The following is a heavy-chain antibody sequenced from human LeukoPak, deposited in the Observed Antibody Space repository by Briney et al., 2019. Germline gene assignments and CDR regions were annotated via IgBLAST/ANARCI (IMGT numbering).Heavy chain of an antibody. CDR1: GFTFSSYA. CDR3: ARGGRIAVAAADY. CDR2: ISSNGGST. V-gene: IGHV3-64*01. Sequence: PGGSLRLSCAASGFTFSSYAMHWVRQAPGKGLEYVSAISSNGGSTYYANSVKGRFTISRDNSKNTLYLQMGSLRAEDMAVYYCARGGRIAVAAADYWGQGTLVAVSS. J-gene: IGHJ4*02. D-gene: IGHD6-19*01.